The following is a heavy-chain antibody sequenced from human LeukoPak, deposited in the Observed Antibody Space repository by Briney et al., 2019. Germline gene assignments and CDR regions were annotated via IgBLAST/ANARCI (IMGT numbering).Heavy chain of an antibody. D-gene: IGHD6-13*01. CDR2: INHSGST. V-gene: IGHV4-34*01. J-gene: IGHJ4*02. CDR1: GGSFSGYY. Sequence: PSETLSLTCAVYGGSFSGYYWSWIRQPPGKGLGWMGEINHSGSTNYNPSLKSRVTISVDTSKNQFSLKLSSVTAADTAVYYCARVRKAAAGRGGFDYWGQGTLVTVSS. CDR3: ARVRKAAAGRGGFDY.